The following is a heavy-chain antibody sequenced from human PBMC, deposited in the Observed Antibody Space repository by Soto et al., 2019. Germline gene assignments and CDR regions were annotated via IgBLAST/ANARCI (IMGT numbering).Heavy chain of an antibody. CDR3: VSHVVWFEELFTYDLDY. CDR2: IDASNSYT. J-gene: IGHJ4*02. D-gene: IGHD3-10*01. V-gene: IGHV5-10-1*01. Sequence: GSLKIPCKSSWYSFTSHWLGRVRQGPGKGLEWRGKIDASNSYTGYNPSFPGHVTIPADNSISTAYMKWSSLKASDTAMYNCVSHVVWFEELFTYDLDYWGQGTLVTVSS. CDR1: WYSFTSHW.